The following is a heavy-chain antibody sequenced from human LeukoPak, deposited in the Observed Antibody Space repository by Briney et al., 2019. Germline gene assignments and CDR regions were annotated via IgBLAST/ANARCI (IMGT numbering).Heavy chain of an antibody. J-gene: IGHJ4*02. CDR3: ARLAHYYGSGNRDYFDY. CDR1: GGSISSSTYY. Sequence: SETLSLTCTVSGGSISSSTYYWGWIRQPPGKGLEWIGSIYYSGTTYYNPSLKSRVTISVDTSKNQFSLKLSSVTAADTAVYYCARLAHYYGSGNRDYFDYWGQGTLVTVSS. D-gene: IGHD3-10*01. CDR2: IYYSGTT. V-gene: IGHV4-39*01.